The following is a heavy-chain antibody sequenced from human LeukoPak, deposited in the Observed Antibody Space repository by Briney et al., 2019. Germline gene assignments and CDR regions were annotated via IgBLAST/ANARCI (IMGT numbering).Heavy chain of an antibody. V-gene: IGHV1-18*01. CDR1: GYTFTSYG. CDR3: ARVVYDFWSGYSGYYFDY. CDR2: ISAYNGNT. J-gene: IGHJ4*02. Sequence: ASVKVSCTASGYTFTSYGISWVRQAPGQGLEWMGWISAYNGNTNYAQKLQGRVTMTTDTSTSTAYMELRSLRSDDTAVYYCARVVYDFWSGYSGYYFDYWGQGTLVTVSS. D-gene: IGHD3-3*01.